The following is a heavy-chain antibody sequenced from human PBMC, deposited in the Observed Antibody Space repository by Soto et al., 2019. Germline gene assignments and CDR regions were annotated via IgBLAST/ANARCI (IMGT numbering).Heavy chain of an antibody. D-gene: IGHD3-22*01. J-gene: IGHJ5*02. CDR1: GGSFNSYT. CDR2: IISNLGIA. V-gene: IGHV1-69*04. Sequence: SVKVSCKTSGGSFNSYTFSWVRQAPGQGLEWMGRIISNLGIANYAQKFQGRVTITADKSTNTAYMELSSLRTEDSAVYFCVRERYYDSSGYYNYFDPWGQGSRVTVSS. CDR3: VRERYYDSSGYYNYFDP.